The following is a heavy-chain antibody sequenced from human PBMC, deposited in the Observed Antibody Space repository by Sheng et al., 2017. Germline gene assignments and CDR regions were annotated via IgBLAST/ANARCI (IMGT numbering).Heavy chain of an antibody. V-gene: IGHV4-34*01. D-gene: IGHD2-8*01. Sequence: QVQLQQWGAGLLKPSETLSLTCAVYGGSFSGYYWSWIRQPPGKGLEWIGEINHSGSTNYNPSLKSRVTISVDTSKNQFSLKLSSVTAADTAVYYCARGTKVYAIRFLEKYFQHWGQGTLVTVSS. CDR3: ARGTKVYAIRFLEKYFQH. J-gene: IGHJ1*01. CDR1: GGSFSGYY. CDR2: INHSGST.